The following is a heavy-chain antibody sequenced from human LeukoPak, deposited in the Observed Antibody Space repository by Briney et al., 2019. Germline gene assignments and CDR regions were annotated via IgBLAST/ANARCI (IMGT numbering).Heavy chain of an antibody. CDR2: IYPGDSDT. CDR3: ARQGFGAVAEYYFDY. J-gene: IGHJ4*02. Sequence: GESLKISCKGSGYSFTSYWIGWVHQMPGKGLEWMGIIYPGDSDTRYSPSFQSQVTISADKSISTAYLQWSSLKASDTAMYYCARQGFGAVAEYYFDYWGQGTLVTVSS. V-gene: IGHV5-51*07. D-gene: IGHD6-19*01. CDR1: GYSFTSYW.